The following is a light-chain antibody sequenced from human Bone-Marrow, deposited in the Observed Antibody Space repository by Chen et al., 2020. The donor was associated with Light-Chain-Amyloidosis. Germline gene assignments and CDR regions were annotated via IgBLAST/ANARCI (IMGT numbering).Light chain of an antibody. CDR1: NIGSRT. J-gene: IGLJ2*01. CDR3: QVWDTSSDHPV. CDR2: DDS. V-gene: IGLV3-21*02. Sequence: SYVLTQPPSVSVAPGQTATITCGGTNIGSRTVHWYQQKSGQAPVVVVYDDSDRPSGIPERFCGSNSGNRATLNISRVDGGDEADYYCQVWDTSSDHPVFGGGTKVTVL.